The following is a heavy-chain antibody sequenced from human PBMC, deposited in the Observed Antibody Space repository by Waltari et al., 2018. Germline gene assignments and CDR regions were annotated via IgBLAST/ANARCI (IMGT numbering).Heavy chain of an antibody. CDR1: GFTFSSYA. CDR2: ISGIGGST. J-gene: IGHJ4*02. V-gene: IGHV3-23*01. Sequence: EVQLLESGGGLVQPGGSLRLSCAASGFTFSSYAMSWVRPAPGKGLEWVSAISGIGGSTYYADSVKGRFTISRDNSKNTLYLQMNSLRAEDTAVYYCAKKVDSGWLVPFDYWGQGTLVTVSS. CDR3: AKKVDSGWLVPFDY. D-gene: IGHD6-19*01.